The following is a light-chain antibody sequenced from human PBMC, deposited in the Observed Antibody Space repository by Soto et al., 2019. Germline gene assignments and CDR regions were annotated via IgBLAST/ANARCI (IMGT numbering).Light chain of an antibody. CDR3: QSYNDWPFA. J-gene: IGKJ2*01. CDR1: ESLSYF. Sequence: EIVLTQSPATLSVSPGERVTLSCRASESLSYFLAWYQHKPGQSPRLLIYGVSTRVAGVLSRFSGGGSATDFTLTISSLKTEDFAVDYCQSYNDWPFAFGQGTKLEI. CDR2: GVS. V-gene: IGKV3-15*01.